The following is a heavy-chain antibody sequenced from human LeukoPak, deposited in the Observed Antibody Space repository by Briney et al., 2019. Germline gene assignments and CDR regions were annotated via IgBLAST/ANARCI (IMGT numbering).Heavy chain of an antibody. CDR1: GYTFTSYA. Sequence: ASVKVSCKASGYTFTSYAMHWVRQAPGQRLEWMGWINAGNGNTKHSQKFQGRVTITRDTSASTAYMELSSLRSEDTAVYYCARTPIVVVTAIPEGYDYWGQGTLVTVSS. CDR2: INAGNGNT. V-gene: IGHV1-3*01. J-gene: IGHJ4*02. CDR3: ARTPIVVVTAIPEGYDY. D-gene: IGHD2-21*02.